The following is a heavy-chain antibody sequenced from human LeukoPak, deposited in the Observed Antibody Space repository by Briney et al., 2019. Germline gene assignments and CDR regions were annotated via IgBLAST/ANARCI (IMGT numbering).Heavy chain of an antibody. D-gene: IGHD3-3*01. CDR1: GYTFTGYY. CDR3: ARDLGLRFLEWSFDY. V-gene: IGHV1-2*02. Sequence: GASVKVSCKASGYTFTGYYMHWVRQAPGQGLEWMGWINPNSGGTNYAQKFQGRVTMTRDTSVSTAYMELSRLRSDDTAAYYCARDLGLRFLEWSFDYWGQGTLVTVSS. J-gene: IGHJ4*02. CDR2: INPNSGGT.